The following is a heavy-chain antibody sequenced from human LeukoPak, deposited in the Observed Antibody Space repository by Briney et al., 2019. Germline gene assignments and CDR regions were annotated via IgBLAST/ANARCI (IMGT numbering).Heavy chain of an antibody. CDR1: GGSFSGYY. J-gene: IGHJ5*02. Sequence: SETLSLTCAVYGGSFSGYYWSWIRQPPGKGLEWIGEINHSGSTNYNPSLKSRVTISVDTSKNQFSLKLSSVTAADTAVYYCARLNNWFDPWGQGILVTASS. CDR3: ARLNNWFDP. D-gene: IGHD4/OR15-4a*01. V-gene: IGHV4-34*01. CDR2: INHSGST.